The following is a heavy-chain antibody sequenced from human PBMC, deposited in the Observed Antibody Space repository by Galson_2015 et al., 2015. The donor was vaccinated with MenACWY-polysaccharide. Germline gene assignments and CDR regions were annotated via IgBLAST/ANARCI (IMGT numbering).Heavy chain of an antibody. J-gene: IGHJ4*02. Sequence: SLRLSCAASGFTFSSYGMHWVRQAPGKGLEWVAFIRYDGSNKYYADSVKGRFTISRDNSKNTLYLQMNSLRDEDTAVYHCAKEGPEGSYVCIDYWGQGTLVTVSS. CDR2: IRYDGSNK. D-gene: IGHD5-18*01. V-gene: IGHV3-30*02. CDR3: AKEGPEGSYVCIDY. CDR1: GFTFSSYG.